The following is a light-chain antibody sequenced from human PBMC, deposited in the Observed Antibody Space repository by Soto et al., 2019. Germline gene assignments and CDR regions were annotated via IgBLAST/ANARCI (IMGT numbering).Light chain of an antibody. V-gene: IGLV1-44*01. J-gene: IGLJ2*01. CDR1: FSNIGSNT. CDR3: AAWDDSLNGVL. Sequence: QSVLTQPPSASGTPGQRVTISCSGSFSNIGSNTVNWYQHLPGTAPRLLIYSDNQRPSGVPDRFSGSKSGTSASLAISGLQSEDEADYYCAAWDDSLNGVLFGGGTKLTVL. CDR2: SDN.